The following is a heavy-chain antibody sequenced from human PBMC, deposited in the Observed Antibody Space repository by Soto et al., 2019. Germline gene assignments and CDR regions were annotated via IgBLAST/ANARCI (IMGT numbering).Heavy chain of an antibody. Sequence: ESLTSSFKGSGSSFTSYWIGWVRQMPGKGLEWMGIIYPGDSDTRYSPSFQGQVTISADKSISTAYLQWSSLKASDTAMYYCARHAAVAGSYYFDYWGQGTLVTVSS. V-gene: IGHV5-51*01. J-gene: IGHJ4*02. CDR2: IYPGDSDT. CDR1: GSSFTSYW. D-gene: IGHD6-19*01. CDR3: ARHAAVAGSYYFDY.